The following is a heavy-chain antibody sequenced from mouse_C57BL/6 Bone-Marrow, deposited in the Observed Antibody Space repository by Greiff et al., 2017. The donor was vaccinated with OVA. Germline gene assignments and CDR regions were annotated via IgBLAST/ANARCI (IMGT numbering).Heavy chain of an antibody. D-gene: IGHD4-1*01. Sequence: VQLQQSGAELVKPGASVKLSCKASGYTFTSYWMHWVKQRPGRGLEWIGRIDPNSGGTKYNEKFKSKATLTVDKPSSTAYMQLSSLTSEDSAVYYCARDHNWDVPLSYFDVWGTGTTVTVSS. CDR2: IDPNSGGT. CDR1: GYTFTSYW. V-gene: IGHV1-72*01. CDR3: ARDHNWDVPLSYFDV. J-gene: IGHJ1*03.